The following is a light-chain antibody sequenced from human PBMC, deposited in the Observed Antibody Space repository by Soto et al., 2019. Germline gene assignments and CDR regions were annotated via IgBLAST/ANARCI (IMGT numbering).Light chain of an antibody. V-gene: IGLV2-14*01. Sequence: ALTQPASVSGSPGQSIAISCTGTSSDVGGYSYVSWYQQQPGKAPKLVISDVSNRPSGVSDRFSGSKSGNTASLTISGLQTEDEADYYCASYTTNSTYVFGTGTKVTVL. CDR2: DVS. CDR3: ASYTTNSTYV. J-gene: IGLJ1*01. CDR1: SSDVGGYSY.